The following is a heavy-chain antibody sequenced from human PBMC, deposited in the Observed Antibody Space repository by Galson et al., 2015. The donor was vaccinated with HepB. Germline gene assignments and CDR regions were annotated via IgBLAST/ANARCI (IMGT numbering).Heavy chain of an antibody. CDR3: AKDLGQRYSSGSHRGAFDI. J-gene: IGHJ3*02. CDR2: ISGSGGST. D-gene: IGHD6-19*01. Sequence: SLRLSCAASGFTFSSYAMSWVRQAPGKGLEWVSAISGSGGSTYYADSVKGRFTISRDNSKNTLYLQMNSLRAEDTAVYYCAKDLGQRYSSGSHRGAFDIWGQGTMVTVSS. CDR1: GFTFSSYA. V-gene: IGHV3-23*01.